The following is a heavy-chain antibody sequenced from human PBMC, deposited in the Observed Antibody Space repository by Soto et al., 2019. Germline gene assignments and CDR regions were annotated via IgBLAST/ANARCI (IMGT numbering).Heavy chain of an antibody. J-gene: IGHJ2*01. Sequence: QMQLQESGPGLVKPSGTLSLTCGVSGGSISSSKWWTWVRQPPGKGPEWIGEIYHSGSTNYNPSLTSRVTISLDKSNTQFSLTLSSGPAADTAVYYCASQDYSSSTDASFLVNGYFELWGRGILVTVSS. CDR3: ASQDYSSSTDASFLVNGYFEL. CDR2: IYHSGST. V-gene: IGHV4-4*02. CDR1: GGSISSSKW. D-gene: IGHD6-6*01.